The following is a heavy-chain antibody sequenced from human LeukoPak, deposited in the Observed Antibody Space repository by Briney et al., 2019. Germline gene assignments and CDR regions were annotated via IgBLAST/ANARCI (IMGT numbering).Heavy chain of an antibody. V-gene: IGHV3-23*01. J-gene: IGHJ4*02. D-gene: IGHD3-3*01. CDR3: AKEGYDFWSGYYPQPHDY. Sequence: GGSLRLSCAASGFTFSSYAMSWVRQAPGKGLEWVSAISGSGGSTYYADSVKGRFTIFRDNSKNTLYLQMNSLRAEDTAVYYCAKEGYDFWSGYYPQPHDYWGQGTLVTVSS. CDR1: GFTFSSYA. CDR2: ISGSGGST.